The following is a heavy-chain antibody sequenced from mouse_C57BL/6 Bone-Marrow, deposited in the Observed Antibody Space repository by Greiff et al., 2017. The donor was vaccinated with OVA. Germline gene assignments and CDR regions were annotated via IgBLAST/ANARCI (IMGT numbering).Heavy chain of an antibody. CDR1: GFTFSDYY. J-gene: IGHJ2*01. D-gene: IGHD3-2*02. CDR2: ISNGGGST. CDR3: ARQGWAYYFDY. Sequence: EVKLEESGGGLVQPGGSLKLSCAASGFTFSDYYMYWVRQTPEKRLEWVAYISNGGGSTYYPDTVKGRFTISRDNAKNTLYLQMSRLKSEDTAMYYCARQGWAYYFDYWGQGTTLTVSS. V-gene: IGHV5-12*01.